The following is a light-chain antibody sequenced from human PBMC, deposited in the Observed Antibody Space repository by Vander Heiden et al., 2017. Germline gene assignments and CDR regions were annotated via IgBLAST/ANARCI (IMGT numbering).Light chain of an antibody. CDR1: QSVSSY. V-gene: IGKV3-11*01. CDR3: QQRSNWT. Sequence: EIVLTPSPATLSLSPGERATRSCRASQSVSSYLAWYQQKPGQAPRLLIYDASNRDTGIQARFSGSGSGTDFTLTISSLEPEDFAVYYCQQRSNWTFGQGTKVEIK. CDR2: DAS. J-gene: IGKJ1*01.